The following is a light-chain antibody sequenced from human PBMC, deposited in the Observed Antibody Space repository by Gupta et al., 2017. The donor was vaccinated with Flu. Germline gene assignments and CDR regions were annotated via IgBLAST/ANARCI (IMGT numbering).Light chain of an antibody. CDR2: VAS. J-gene: IGKJ4*01. V-gene: IGKV1-39*01. CDR1: QTISNY. Sequence: DIQMTQSPSSLSASVGDRVTITCRTSQTISNYLNWYQQKPGKAPNLPIYVASTLRSGVPSRFSGSGSGTDFTLTISSLQTEDFANYYCQQRYTTPLTFGAGTQVEMK. CDR3: QQRYTTPLT.